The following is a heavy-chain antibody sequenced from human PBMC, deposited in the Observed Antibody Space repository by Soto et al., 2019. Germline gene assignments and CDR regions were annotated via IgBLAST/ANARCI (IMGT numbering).Heavy chain of an antibody. Sequence: QVQLAQSGAEVRKPGSSVKVSCKASGDTFIISAITWVRQAPGQGLEWVEGLVPFFGKSKYGPKFEGRVTFTADESTRTAYMELSHLTSDDTAVYYCARDLGGAAPVDYWGQGTLVTVSS. D-gene: IGHD6-6*01. CDR3: ARDLGGAAPVDY. J-gene: IGHJ4*02. V-gene: IGHV1-69*01. CDR2: LVPFFGKS. CDR1: GDTFIISA.